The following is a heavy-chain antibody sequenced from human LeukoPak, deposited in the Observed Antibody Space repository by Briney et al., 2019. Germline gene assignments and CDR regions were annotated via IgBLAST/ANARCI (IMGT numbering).Heavy chain of an antibody. Sequence: ASVKVSCKASGYTFTSYDINWVRQATGQGLEWMGWMNPNSGNTGYAQNFQGRVTMTRNTSITTAYMELNSLTSDDTAVYYCARGRGSHQPIDPWGQGTLVTVSS. CDR3: ARGRGSHQPIDP. V-gene: IGHV1-8*01. CDR1: GYTFTSYD. D-gene: IGHD1-26*01. J-gene: IGHJ5*02. CDR2: MNPNSGNT.